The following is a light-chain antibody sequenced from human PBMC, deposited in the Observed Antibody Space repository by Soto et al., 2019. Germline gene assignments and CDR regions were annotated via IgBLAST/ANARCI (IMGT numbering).Light chain of an antibody. J-gene: IGKJ1*01. CDR1: QSISSW. Sequence: DIQMTQSPSTLSASVGDRVTITCRASQSISSWLAWYQEKPGKAPKLLIYDASILESGVPSRLSGSGSGTEFTLTISSLQPDDFATYYCQQYNSYSWTFGQGPKVEIK. CDR2: DAS. CDR3: QQYNSYSWT. V-gene: IGKV1-5*01.